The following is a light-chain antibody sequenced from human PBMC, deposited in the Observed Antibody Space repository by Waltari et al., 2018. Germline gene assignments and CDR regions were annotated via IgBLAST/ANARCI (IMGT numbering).Light chain of an antibody. CDR2: WAT. CDR3: HQYVTAPWT. CDR1: QTLLFDSDKKNY. Sequence: DIVVTQSPDSLTVSLGERAPINCKSSQTLLFDSDKKNYMAWYQQKPGLPPRLLVYWATTRQPGVPDRFSGRGSGTDFSLTIDNLQPEDVAVYYCHQYVTAPWTFGQGTRLEI. V-gene: IGKV4-1*01. J-gene: IGKJ1*01.